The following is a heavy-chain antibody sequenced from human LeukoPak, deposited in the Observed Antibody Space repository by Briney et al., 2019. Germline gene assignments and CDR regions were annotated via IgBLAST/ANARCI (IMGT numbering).Heavy chain of an antibody. D-gene: IGHD3-16*01. Sequence: GGSLRLSCAASGFTFSSYAMSWVRQAPGKGLEWVSAISGSGGSTYYADSVKGRFAISRDNSKNTLYLQMNSLRAEDTAVYYCAKSYGYDYVWGSSTLDYFDYWGQGTLVTVSS. CDR2: ISGSGGST. CDR3: AKSYGYDYVWGSSTLDYFDY. CDR1: GFTFSSYA. V-gene: IGHV3-23*01. J-gene: IGHJ4*02.